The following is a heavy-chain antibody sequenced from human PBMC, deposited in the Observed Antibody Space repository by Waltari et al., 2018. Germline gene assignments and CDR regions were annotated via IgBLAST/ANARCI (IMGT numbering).Heavy chain of an antibody. CDR3: AKDGNYYDSSGSPDY. J-gene: IGHJ4*02. D-gene: IGHD3-22*01. CDR2: IRYDGSNK. CDR1: GFTFSSYG. V-gene: IGHV3-30*02. Sequence: QVQLVESGGGVVQPGGSLRLSCAASGFTFSSYGMHWVRRAPGKGLEWVAFIRYDGSNKYYADSVKGRFTISRDNSKNTLYLQMNSLRAEDTAVYYCAKDGNYYDSSGSPDYWGQGTLVTVSS.